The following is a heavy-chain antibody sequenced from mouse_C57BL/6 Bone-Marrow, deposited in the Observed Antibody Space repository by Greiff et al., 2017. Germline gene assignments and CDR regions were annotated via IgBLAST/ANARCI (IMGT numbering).Heavy chain of an antibody. V-gene: IGHV1-64*01. CDR3: ERLDINYGDWYFDV. J-gene: IGHJ1*03. Sequence: QVQLQQPGAELVQPGASVKLSCKASGYTFTSYWMHWVKQRPGQGLEWIGMIHPNSGSTNYNEKFKSKATLTVDKYSSTAYMQLSSRTYEDSAVYSCERLDINYGDWYFDVWGTGTTVTVSS. CDR1: GYTFTSYW. D-gene: IGHD2-5*01. CDR2: IHPNSGST.